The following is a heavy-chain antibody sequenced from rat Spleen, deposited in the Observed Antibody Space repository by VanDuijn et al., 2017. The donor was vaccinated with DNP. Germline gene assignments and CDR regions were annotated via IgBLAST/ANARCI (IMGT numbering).Heavy chain of an antibody. Sequence: EVQLVESGGGLVQPGRSLKLSCAASGFTFSNYDMAWVRQAPTKGLEWVASITPSGDDTYYRDSVKGRFTVSRDNVKSTLYLQMSKLGAEDTAIYYCTTRGDGYDNWFDYWGQGTLVTVSS. CDR2: ITPSGDDT. J-gene: IGHJ3*01. CDR1: GFTFSNYD. CDR3: TTRGDGYDNWFDY. V-gene: IGHV5-25*01. D-gene: IGHD1-4*01.